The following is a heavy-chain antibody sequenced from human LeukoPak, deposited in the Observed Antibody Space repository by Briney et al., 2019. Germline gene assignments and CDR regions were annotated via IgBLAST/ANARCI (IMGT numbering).Heavy chain of an antibody. CDR1: GGSFSGYY. CDR3: ARGLVGPAAFDP. CDR2: INHSGST. J-gene: IGHJ5*02. D-gene: IGHD2-2*01. Sequence: SETLSLTCAVYGGSFSGYYWSWIRQPPGKGLEWIGEINHSGSTNYNPSLKSRVTISVDTSKNQFSLKLSSVTAADMAVYYCARGLVGPAAFDPWGQGTLVTVSS. V-gene: IGHV4-34*01.